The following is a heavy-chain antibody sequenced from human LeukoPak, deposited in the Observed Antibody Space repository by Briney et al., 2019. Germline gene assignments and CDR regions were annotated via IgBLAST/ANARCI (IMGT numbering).Heavy chain of an antibody. CDR2: IKQDGSEK. CDR3: ARVFGSVTSAWYEVFDI. V-gene: IGHV3-7*01. CDR1: GFTFSSYW. J-gene: IGHJ3*02. D-gene: IGHD6-19*01. Sequence: GGSLRLSCAASGFTFSSYWMSWVRQAPGKGLEWVANIKQDGSEKYYVDSVKGRFTISRDNAKNSLYLQMNSLRAEDTAVYYVARVFGSVTSAWYEVFDIWAQGTMAPSLQ.